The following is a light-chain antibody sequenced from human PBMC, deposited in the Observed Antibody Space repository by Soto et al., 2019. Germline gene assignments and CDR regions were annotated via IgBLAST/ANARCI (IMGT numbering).Light chain of an antibody. V-gene: IGKV3-15*01. Sequence: EIVMTQSPATLSVSPGERATLSCRASQSLNSNLAWYQQKPGQAPRLLIYGASTRAAGIPARFSGSGSGTEFTLTISSLQSEDFAVYYCQQYNNWPPGWTFGRGTKVEIK. J-gene: IGKJ1*01. CDR1: QSLNSN. CDR2: GAS. CDR3: QQYNNWPPGWT.